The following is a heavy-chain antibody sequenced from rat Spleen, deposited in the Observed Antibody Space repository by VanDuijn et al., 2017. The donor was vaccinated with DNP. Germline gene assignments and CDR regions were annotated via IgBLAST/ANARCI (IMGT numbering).Heavy chain of an antibody. CDR2: IGSDGYAP. V-gene: IGHV5-22*01. Sequence: EVQLVESGGGLVQPGRSLKLSCAASGFTFSDYYMAWVRQAPTTGLEWVAYIGSDGYAPYYGDSVKGRFTISRDNAEGTLNLQMNSLRSEDTATYYCASHTYYGYDYFVYWGQGVMVTVSS. CDR1: GFTFSDYY. CDR3: ASHTYYGYDYFVY. D-gene: IGHD1-9*01. J-gene: IGHJ2*01.